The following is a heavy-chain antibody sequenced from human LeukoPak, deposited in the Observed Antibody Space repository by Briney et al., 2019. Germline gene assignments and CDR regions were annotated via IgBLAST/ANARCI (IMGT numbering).Heavy chain of an antibody. V-gene: IGHV4-39*01. CDR3: ASPAYCGGDCYPYCCGMDV. Sequence: SETLSLTCTVSGGSISSSSYYCGWIRPPPGKGLWWVGSIYYSGRTYFNPSLKSLLTISVDTSKNMFSLKLSSVIAADTAVYYCASPAYCGGDCYPYCCGMDVWGQGTTATVSS. CDR2: IYYSGRT. D-gene: IGHD2-21*02. J-gene: IGHJ6*02. CDR1: GGSISSSSYY.